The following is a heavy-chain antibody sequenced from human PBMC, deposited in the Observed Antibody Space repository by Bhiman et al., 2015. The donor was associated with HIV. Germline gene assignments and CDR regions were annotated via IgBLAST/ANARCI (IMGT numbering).Heavy chain of an antibody. CDR2: ISYDGSNK. CDR1: GFTFSSFA. J-gene: IGHJ3*02. Sequence: VQLVESGGGVVQPGGSLRLSCAASGFTFSSFAMHWVRQSPGKGLEWVAVISYDGSNKYYADSVKGRFTISRDNSKNMVYLQMNSLRAEDTAVYYCAKSGLFVLVVYAPDVLDIWGQGTMVTVSS. V-gene: IGHV3-30*18. D-gene: IGHD2-8*02. CDR3: AKSGLFVLVVYAPDVLDI.